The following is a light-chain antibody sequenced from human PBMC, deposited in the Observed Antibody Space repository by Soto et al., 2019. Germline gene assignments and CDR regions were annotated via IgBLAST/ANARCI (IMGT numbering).Light chain of an antibody. J-gene: IGKJ1*01. CDR1: QKIGSW. V-gene: IGKV1-5*03. CDR2: KAS. CDR3: QQYSRYSPSA. Sequence: DIQMTQSTSTLSASVGDRVTITCRASQKIGSWLAWYQQKPWKAPQLLIYKASSLQIWVPPSFSGSGSGTEFTLTMNNLQPDDFAPYDRQQYSRYSPSAFGQGTKVEVK.